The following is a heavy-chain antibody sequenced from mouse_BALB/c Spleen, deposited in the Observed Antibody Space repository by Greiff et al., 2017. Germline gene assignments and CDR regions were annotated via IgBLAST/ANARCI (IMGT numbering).Heavy chain of an antibody. J-gene: IGHJ4*01. D-gene: IGHD2-1*01. CDR1: GYTFTSYW. CDR2: IYPGNSDT. Sequence: VQLQQSGTVLARPGASVKMSCKASGYTFTSYWMHWVKQRPGQGLEWIGAIYPGNSDTSYNQKFQGKATMTADTSSNTAYLQLSSLTSEDTAVYYCNAGKGAMDYWGQGTSVTVSS. V-gene: IGHV1-5*01. CDR3: NAGKGAMDY.